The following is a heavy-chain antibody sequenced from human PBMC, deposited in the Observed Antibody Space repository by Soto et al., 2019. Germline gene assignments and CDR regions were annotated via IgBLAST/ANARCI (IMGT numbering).Heavy chain of an antibody. CDR3: ARGGTSSSRRGLFDY. V-gene: IGHV3-53*01. CDR1: GFTVSSNY. D-gene: IGHD6-6*01. J-gene: IGHJ4*02. CDR2: IYSGGST. Sequence: EVQLVESGGGLIQPGGSLRVSCAASGFTVSSNYMSWVRQAPGKGMEWVSLIYSGGSTYYADSVKGRFTISRDSSNNTLFLQMNSLRAEDTAVYYCARGGTSSSRRGLFDYRGQGTLVTVSS.